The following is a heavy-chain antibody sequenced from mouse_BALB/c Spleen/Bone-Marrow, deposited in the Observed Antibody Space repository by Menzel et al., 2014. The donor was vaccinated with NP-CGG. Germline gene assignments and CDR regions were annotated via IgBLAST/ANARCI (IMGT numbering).Heavy chain of an antibody. CDR2: IDPANGNT. CDR1: GFNIKDTY. V-gene: IGHV14-3*02. J-gene: IGHJ2*01. CDR3: ARLITTDY. Sequence: VQLKESGAELVKPGASVKLSCTASGFNIKDTYMHWVKQRPGQGLEWIGRIDPANGNTKYDPKFQGKATITADTSSNTAYLQLSSLTSEDTAVYYCARLITTDYWGQGTTLTVSS. D-gene: IGHD2-4*01.